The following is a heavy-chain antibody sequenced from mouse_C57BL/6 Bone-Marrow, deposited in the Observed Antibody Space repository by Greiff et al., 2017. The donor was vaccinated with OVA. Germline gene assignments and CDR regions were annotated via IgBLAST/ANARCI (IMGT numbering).Heavy chain of an antibody. Sequence: VKLQESGAELVRPGTSVKVSCKASGYAFTNYLIEWVKQRPGQGLEWIGVINPGSGGTNYNEKFKGKATLTADKSSSTAYMQLSSLTSEDSAVYVCARSPLLLRFLMDYWGQGTSVTVSS. CDR2: INPGSGGT. J-gene: IGHJ4*01. D-gene: IGHD1-1*01. CDR1: GYAFTNYL. CDR3: ARSPLLLRFLMDY. V-gene: IGHV1-54*01.